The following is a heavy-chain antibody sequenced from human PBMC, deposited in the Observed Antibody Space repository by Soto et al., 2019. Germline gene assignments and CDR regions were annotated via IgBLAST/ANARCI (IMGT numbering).Heavy chain of an antibody. CDR3: IRRSAIAIYAFDI. CDR1: GYSFTSYW. J-gene: IGHJ3*02. V-gene: IGHV5-51*03. D-gene: IGHD2-2*02. CDR2: IYPGNSDT. Sequence: EVQLVQSGAEVKKPGESLKISCKGSGYSFTSYWIGWVRQMPAKGLEWMWIIYPGNSDTRYSPSFQGQVTISADKSISTAYLQWSSLKASDTAIYYCIRRSAIAIYAFDIWGQGAMVTVSS.